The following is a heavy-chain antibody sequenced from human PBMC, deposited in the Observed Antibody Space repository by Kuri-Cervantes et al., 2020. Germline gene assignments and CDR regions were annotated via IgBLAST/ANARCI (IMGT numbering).Heavy chain of an antibody. CDR1: GFTFRSYT. CDR3: ARYGSGSYYYYGMDV. Sequence: GESLKISCVASGFTFRSYTMNWVRQAPGKGLEWISYISSDSSTIYYLDSVKGRFTVSRDNAKNPLYLQMDSLRDEDTAVYYCARYGSGSYYYYGMDVWGQGTTVTVSS. V-gene: IGHV3-48*02. CDR2: ISSDSSTI. D-gene: IGHD3-10*01. J-gene: IGHJ6*02.